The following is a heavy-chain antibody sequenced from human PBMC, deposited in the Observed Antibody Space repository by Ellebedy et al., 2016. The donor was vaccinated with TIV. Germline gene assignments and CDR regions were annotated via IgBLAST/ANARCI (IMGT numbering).Heavy chain of an antibody. J-gene: IGHJ6*02. CDR1: GFTVSSNY. D-gene: IGHD2-15*01. CDR2: IYSGGST. V-gene: IGHV3-53*01. Sequence: PGGSLRLSCAASGFTVSSNYMSWVRQAPGKGLEWVSVIYSGGSTYYADSVKGRFTISRDNAKNSLYLQMNSLRVEDTAVYYCAREMGYCSGGSCYARLYYYNGMDVWGQGTTVTVSS. CDR3: AREMGYCSGGSCYARLYYYNGMDV.